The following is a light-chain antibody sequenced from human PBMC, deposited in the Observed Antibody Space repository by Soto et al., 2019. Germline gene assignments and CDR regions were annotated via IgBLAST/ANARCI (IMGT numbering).Light chain of an antibody. Sequence: DIPLTQSPSSLSASVGDRVTITCRASQDIRSALGWYQQKPGKVPKLLIYAASTLQSGVPSRFSGSGSGTEFTLTISSLQPDDFATYYCQQYSTYTPRTFGQGTKVDIK. CDR3: QQYSTYTPRT. J-gene: IGKJ1*01. V-gene: IGKV1-17*01. CDR2: AAS. CDR1: QDIRSA.